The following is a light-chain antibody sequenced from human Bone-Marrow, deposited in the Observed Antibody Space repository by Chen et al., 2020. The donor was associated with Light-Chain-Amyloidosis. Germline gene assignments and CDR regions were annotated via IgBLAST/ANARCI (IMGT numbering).Light chain of an antibody. Sequence: EIVLTQSPGTLSLSPGERATLSCRASQSVSSTYLAWYQQKPGQAPRLLFYGASSRATGIPDSFSGSGSGTDFTLTSSRLEPEDFAVYYCQQYGGSPPYTFGQGTKLEIK. CDR1: QSVSSTY. V-gene: IGKV3-20*01. J-gene: IGKJ2*01. CDR2: GAS. CDR3: QQYGGSPPYT.